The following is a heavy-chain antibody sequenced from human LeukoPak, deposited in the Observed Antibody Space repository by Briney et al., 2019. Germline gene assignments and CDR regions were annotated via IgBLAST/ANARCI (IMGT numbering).Heavy chain of an antibody. D-gene: IGHD6-13*01. V-gene: IGHV1-69*13. CDR2: IIPIFGTA. Sequence: AASVKVSCKASGGTFSSYAISWVRQAPGQGLEWMGGIIPIFGTANYAQKFQGRVTITADESTSTAYMELSSLRSEDTAVYYCARDAPPSSWDPFDYWGQGTLVTVSS. J-gene: IGHJ4*02. CDR3: ARDAPPSSWDPFDY. CDR1: GGTFSSYA.